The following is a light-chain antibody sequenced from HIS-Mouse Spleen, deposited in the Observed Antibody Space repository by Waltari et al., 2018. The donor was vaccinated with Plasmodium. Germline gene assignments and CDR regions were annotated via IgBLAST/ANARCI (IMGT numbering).Light chain of an antibody. Sequence: SYELTQPPSVSVSPGQTARITCSGAAFPTQYAYWYQQKQGQAPVRGIYKDSERPSGIPERFSGSSSGTTVTLTISGVQAEDEADYYCQSADSSGTYQVFGGGTKLTVL. CDR1: AFPTQY. J-gene: IGLJ2*01. CDR3: QSADSSGTYQV. V-gene: IGLV3-25*03. CDR2: KDS.